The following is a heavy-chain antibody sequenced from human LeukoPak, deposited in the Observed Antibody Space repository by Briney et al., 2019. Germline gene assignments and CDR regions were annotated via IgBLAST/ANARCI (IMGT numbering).Heavy chain of an antibody. CDR3: ARATRYASSVYYFDY. J-gene: IGHJ4*02. CDR1: GFTFSSNY. D-gene: IGHD3-22*01. Sequence: GGSLRLSCAASGFTFSSNYMSWVRQAPGKGLEWVSIIYSGGSTYYADSVKGRFTISRGNSKNTLYLQMNSLRAEDTAVYYCARATRYASSVYYFDYWGQGTLVTVSS. CDR2: IYSGGST. V-gene: IGHV3-53*01.